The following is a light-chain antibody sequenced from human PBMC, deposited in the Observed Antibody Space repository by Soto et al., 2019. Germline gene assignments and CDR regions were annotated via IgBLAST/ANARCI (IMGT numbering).Light chain of an antibody. CDR3: QQYNSYPWT. J-gene: IGKJ1*01. Sequence: DIQMTQSPSSLSASVRDRVTITCRASQSISSYLNWYQQKPGKAPKLLIYDASSLESGVPSRFSGSGSGTEFTLTISSLQPDDFATYYCQQYNSYPWTFGQGTKVDNK. CDR1: QSISSY. CDR2: DAS. V-gene: IGKV1-5*01.